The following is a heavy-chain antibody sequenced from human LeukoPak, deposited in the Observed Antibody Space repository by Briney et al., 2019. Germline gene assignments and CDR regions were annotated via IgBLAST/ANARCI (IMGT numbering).Heavy chain of an antibody. J-gene: IGHJ5*02. CDR3: AKGYGSGSYYNWFDP. Sequence: GGSLRLSCAASGFTFSSYSMNWVRQAPGKGLEWVSAISGSGGSTYYADSVKGRFTISRDNSKNTLYLQMNSLRAEDTAVYYCAKGYGSGSYYNWFDPWGQGTLVTVSS. D-gene: IGHD3-10*01. V-gene: IGHV3-23*01. CDR2: ISGSGGST. CDR1: GFTFSSYS.